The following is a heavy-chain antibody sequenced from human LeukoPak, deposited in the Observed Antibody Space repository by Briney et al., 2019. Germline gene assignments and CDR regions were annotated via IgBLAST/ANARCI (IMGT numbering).Heavy chain of an antibody. J-gene: IGHJ3*02. CDR3: LVILTEPTSPSPDGLDI. Sequence: GRSLRLSCAASGFTFDDYAMHWVRQVPGKGLEWVSGINWNSGSIDYADSVKGRFTISRDNAKNSLYLQMNSLRVEDTAVYYCLVILTEPTSPSPDGLDIWGQGTMVTVSS. D-gene: IGHD2-15*01. CDR2: INWNSGSI. CDR1: GFTFDDYA. V-gene: IGHV3-9*01.